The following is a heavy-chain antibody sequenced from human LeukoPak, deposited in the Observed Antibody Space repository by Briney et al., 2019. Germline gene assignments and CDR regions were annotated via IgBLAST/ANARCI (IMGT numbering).Heavy chain of an antibody. CDR3: AGGGGDQDTWVDP. J-gene: IGHJ5*02. V-gene: IGHV4-39*01. CDR2: IYYSGST. Sequence: PSETLSLTCTVSGGSISSSSYYWGWIRQPPGKGLEWIGSIYYSGSTYYNPSLKSRVTISVDTSKNQFSLKLSSVTAADTAVYYCAGGGGDQDTWVDPWGQETLVAVSS. D-gene: IGHD2-21*02. CDR1: GGSISSSSYY.